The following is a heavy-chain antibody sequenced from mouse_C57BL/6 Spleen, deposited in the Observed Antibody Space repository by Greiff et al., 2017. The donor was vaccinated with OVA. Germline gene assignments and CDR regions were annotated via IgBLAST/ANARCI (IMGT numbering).Heavy chain of an antibody. CDR1: GYTFTSYW. CDR2: IHPSDSET. CDR3: AISGYYDYDGGFAY. V-gene: IGHV1-74*01. J-gene: IGHJ3*01. Sequence: VQLQQPGAELVKPGASVKVSCKASGYTFTSYWMHWVKQRPGQGLEWIGRIHPSDSETNYNQKFKGKATLTVDKSSSTAYMQLSSLTSEDSAVYYCAISGYYDYDGGFAYWGQGTLVTVSA. D-gene: IGHD2-4*01.